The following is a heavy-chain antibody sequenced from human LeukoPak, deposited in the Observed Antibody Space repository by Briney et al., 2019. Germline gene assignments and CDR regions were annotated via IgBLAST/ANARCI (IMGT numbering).Heavy chain of an antibody. Sequence: PSETLSLTCTVSGGSISSSTYNWGWIRHPPGKGLECIGSIYYSGSTSYNPSLKSRVTISVDTSQEQFSLKLSSVTAADTAVYYCAREGWGYNDGRGSFDYWGQGTLVTVSS. D-gene: IGHD3-22*01. V-gene: IGHV4-39*02. CDR3: AREGWGYNDGRGSFDY. CDR2: IYYSGST. J-gene: IGHJ4*02. CDR1: GGSISSSTYN.